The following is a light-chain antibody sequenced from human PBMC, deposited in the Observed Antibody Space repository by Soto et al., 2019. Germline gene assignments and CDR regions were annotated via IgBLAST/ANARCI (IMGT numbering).Light chain of an antibody. CDR3: QQYGSSPLT. J-gene: IGKJ4*01. CDR1: QSVSSSY. V-gene: IGKV3-20*01. Sequence: EIVLTQSPGTLSLSPGERATLSCRASQSVSSSYLAWYQQKPGQAPRLLIYGASSRATGIPDRFSGSGYGTDFTLTISRLEPEDFAVYYCQQYGSSPLTLGGGTKVEIK. CDR2: GAS.